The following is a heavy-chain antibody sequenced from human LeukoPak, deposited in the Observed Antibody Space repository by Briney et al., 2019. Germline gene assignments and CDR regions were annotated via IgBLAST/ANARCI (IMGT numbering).Heavy chain of an antibody. Sequence: GGSLRLSCKASGFTFSSHGMNWLRQAPGKGLEWVAVIWYDGSKKYYADPVKGRFTISRDNSKNTLYLQMNSLRAEDTAVYYCAKEVMVAALPDYWGQGTLVTVSS. J-gene: IGHJ4*02. CDR2: IWYDGSKK. CDR3: AKEVMVAALPDY. D-gene: IGHD2-15*01. CDR1: GFTFSSHG. V-gene: IGHV3-33*06.